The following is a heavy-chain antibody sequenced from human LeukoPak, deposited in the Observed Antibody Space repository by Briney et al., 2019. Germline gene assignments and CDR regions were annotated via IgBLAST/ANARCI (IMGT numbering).Heavy chain of an antibody. CDR1: GYTFTSYG. V-gene: IGHV1-3*01. Sequence: ASVKVSCKASGYTFTSYGISWVRQAPGQRLEWMGWINAGNGNTKYSQKFQGRVTITRDTSASTAYMELSSLRSEDTAVYYCARALYCSSTSCYDYFDYWGQGTLVTVSS. CDR2: INAGNGNT. J-gene: IGHJ4*02. D-gene: IGHD2-2*01. CDR3: ARALYCSSTSCYDYFDY.